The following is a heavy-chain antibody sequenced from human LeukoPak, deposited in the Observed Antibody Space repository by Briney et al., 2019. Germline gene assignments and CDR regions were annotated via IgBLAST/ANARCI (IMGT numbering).Heavy chain of an antibody. Sequence: GGSLRLSCAASGFTFSSYWMSWVRQAPGKGLEWVANIKSDGSEKNYVDSVKGRFTISRDNAKNSLYLQMNSLRAEDMAVFYCAGFRWGYGLDVWGQGTTVTVSS. V-gene: IGHV3-7*01. CDR1: GFTFSSYW. J-gene: IGHJ6*02. CDR3: AGFRWGYGLDV. CDR2: IKSDGSEK. D-gene: IGHD3-16*01.